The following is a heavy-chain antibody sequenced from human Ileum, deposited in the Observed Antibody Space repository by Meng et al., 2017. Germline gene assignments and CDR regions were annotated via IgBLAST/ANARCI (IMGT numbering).Heavy chain of an antibody. D-gene: IGHD1-1*01. V-gene: IGHV1-3*01. J-gene: IGHJ4*02. CDR3: ARENDNWNYFDY. CDR2: INAGNGNI. CDR1: GYTFRNYP. Sequence: QFQLLRSGPGGKKVGAQLKVSCTASGYTFRNYPLHWVRQAPGQRPEWMGWINAGNGNIKISQKFQGRITITSDTSATAYMELSSLRSEDTAVYFCARENDNWNYFDYWGQGSLVTVSS.